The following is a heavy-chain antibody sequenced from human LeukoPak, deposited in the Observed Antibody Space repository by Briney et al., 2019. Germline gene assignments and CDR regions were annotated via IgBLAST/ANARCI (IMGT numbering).Heavy chain of an antibody. D-gene: IGHD6-19*01. Sequence: QPGGSLRLSCTASGFTFGDYAMSWFRQAPGKGLEWVGFIRSKAYGGTTEYAASVKGRFTISRDDSKSIAYLQMNSLKTEDTAVYYCTRDLSSGWSGGARFNDYWGQGTLVTVSS. CDR1: GFTFGDYA. J-gene: IGHJ4*02. CDR3: TRDLSSGWSGGARFNDY. CDR2: IRSKAYGGTT. V-gene: IGHV3-49*03.